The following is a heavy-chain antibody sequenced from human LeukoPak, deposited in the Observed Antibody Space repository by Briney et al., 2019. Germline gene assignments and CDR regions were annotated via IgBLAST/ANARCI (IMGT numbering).Heavy chain of an antibody. D-gene: IGHD3-10*01. CDR3: ARLRDMVRAGYNWLDP. CDR2: ISSDGSNK. Sequence: PGRSLRLSCAASGLTFSSYGIHWARQAPGKGLEWVALISSDGSNKYYADSVKGRFTVSRDDSNSTLYLLMTSLRPDDTAVYHCARLRDMVRAGYNWLDPWGQRTLVTVSS. V-gene: IGHV3-30*03. CDR1: GLTFSSYG. J-gene: IGHJ5*02.